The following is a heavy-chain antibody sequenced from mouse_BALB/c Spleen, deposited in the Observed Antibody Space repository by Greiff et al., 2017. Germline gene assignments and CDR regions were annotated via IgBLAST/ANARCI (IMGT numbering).Heavy chain of an antibody. CDR1: GFSLTSYG. CDR3: ARVYYGYGPWFAY. J-gene: IGHJ3*01. CDR2: IWAGGST. Sequence: VMLVESGPGLVAPSQSLSITCTVSGFSLTSYGVHWVRQPPGKGLEWLGVIWAGGSTNYNSALMSRLSISKDNSKSQVFLKMNSLQTDDTAMYYCARVYYGYGPWFAYWGQGTLVTVSA. V-gene: IGHV2-9*02. D-gene: IGHD2-2*01.